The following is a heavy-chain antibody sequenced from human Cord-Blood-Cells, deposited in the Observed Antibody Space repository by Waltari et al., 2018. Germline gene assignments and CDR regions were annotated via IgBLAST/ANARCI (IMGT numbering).Heavy chain of an antibody. CDR1: GGSFSGYY. D-gene: IGHD6-6*01. CDR2: INHSGST. J-gene: IGHJ4*02. V-gene: IGHV4-34*01. CDR3: ATNGYSSSFDY. Sequence: QVQLQQWGAGLLKPSETLSLTCAVYGGSFSGYYWSWIRQPPGKGLEWIGEINHSGSTNYNPSLKSRVTISVDTSKNQFSLKLSSVTAADTAVYYCATNGYSSSFDYWGQGTLVTVSS.